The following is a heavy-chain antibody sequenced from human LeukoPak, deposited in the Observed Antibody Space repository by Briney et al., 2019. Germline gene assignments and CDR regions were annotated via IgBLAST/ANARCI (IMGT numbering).Heavy chain of an antibody. D-gene: IGHD2-21*01. Sequence: GASVKVSCKASGYTFTGYYLHWVRQAPGQGLEWMGRIDPNSGGTNYAQKFRGRVTMTRDTSMSTAYMDLSGLTSDDTALYYYARYSQVSGDYWGQGTLVTVSS. V-gene: IGHV1-2*06. CDR1: GYTFTGYY. CDR3: ARYSQVSGDY. CDR2: IDPNSGGT. J-gene: IGHJ4*02.